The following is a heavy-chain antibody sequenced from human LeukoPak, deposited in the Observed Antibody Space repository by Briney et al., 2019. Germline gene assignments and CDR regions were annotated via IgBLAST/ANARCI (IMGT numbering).Heavy chain of an antibody. CDR1: GGSVSSGSHY. D-gene: IGHD2-15*01. CDR3: ARRGYCSGVSCYSFDY. J-gene: IGHJ4*02. V-gene: IGHV4-61*01. CDR2: IYYSGST. Sequence: ASETLSLTCTVSGGSVSSGSHYWNWIRQPPGKGLEWIGYIYYSGSTSYNPSLKSRTTISVDTSKNQFSLKLTSVTAADTAVYYCARRGYCSGVSCYSFDYWGQGTLVTVSS.